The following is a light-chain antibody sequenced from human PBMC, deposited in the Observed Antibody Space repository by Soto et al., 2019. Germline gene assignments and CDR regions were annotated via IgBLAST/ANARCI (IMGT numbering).Light chain of an antibody. CDR1: QGISSY. CDR3: QQLNSYPQIT. Sequence: IQLTQSPSSLSASVGDRVTITCRASQGISSYLAWYQQKPGKAPKLLIYAASTLQSGVPSRFSGSGSGTAFTLTISSLQPEDFATYYCQQLNSYPQITFGQGTRLEIK. V-gene: IGKV1-9*01. J-gene: IGKJ5*01. CDR2: AAS.